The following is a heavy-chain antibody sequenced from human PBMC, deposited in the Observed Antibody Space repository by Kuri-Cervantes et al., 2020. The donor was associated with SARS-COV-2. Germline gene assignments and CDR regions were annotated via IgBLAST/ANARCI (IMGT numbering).Heavy chain of an antibody. J-gene: IGHJ1*01. Sequence: GSLSLTCTASGGSVSSGSYYWSWIRQPPGKGLEWIGYIYYSGSTSYNPSLKSRVTISVDTSKNQFSLKLSSVTAADTAVYYCARTRFLEWSYIQHWGQGTLVTVSS. V-gene: IGHV4-61*01. CDR1: GGSVSSGSYY. CDR3: ARTRFLEWSYIQH. D-gene: IGHD3-3*01. CDR2: IYYSGST.